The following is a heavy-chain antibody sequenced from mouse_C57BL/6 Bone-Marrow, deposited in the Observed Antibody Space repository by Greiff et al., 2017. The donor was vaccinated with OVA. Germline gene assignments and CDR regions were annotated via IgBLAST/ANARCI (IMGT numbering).Heavy chain of an antibody. Sequence: EVKLMESGPGLAKPSQTLSLTCSVTGYSITSDSWNWIRKFPGSKLEYMGYISYSGSTYYNPSLKSRISITRATSKNQYYLQLNSVTTEDTSTYYWASPYSNSFDYWGQGTTLTVSS. J-gene: IGHJ2*01. CDR1: GYSITSDS. CDR2: ISYSGST. V-gene: IGHV3-8*01. CDR3: ASPYSNSFDY. D-gene: IGHD2-5*01.